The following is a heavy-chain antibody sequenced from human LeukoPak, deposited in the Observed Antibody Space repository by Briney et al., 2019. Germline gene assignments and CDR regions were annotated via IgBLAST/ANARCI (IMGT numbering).Heavy chain of an antibody. CDR3: ARDPHIAAAGTIFDY. V-gene: IGHV3-48*02. CDR1: GFTFSSCS. Sequence: PGGSLRLSCVVSGFTFSSCSMNWVRQAPGKGLEWVSYISSSSTTRYYADSVKGRLTISRDNAKNSLYLQMNSLRDEDSAVYYCARDPHIAAAGTIFDYWGQGTLVTVSS. J-gene: IGHJ4*02. CDR2: ISSSSTTR. D-gene: IGHD6-13*01.